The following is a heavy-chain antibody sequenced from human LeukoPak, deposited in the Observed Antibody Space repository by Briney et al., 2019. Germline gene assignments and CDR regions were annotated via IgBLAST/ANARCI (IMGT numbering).Heavy chain of an antibody. CDR2: IIHSGSS. CDR3: ARGSPGY. J-gene: IGHJ4*02. V-gene: IGHV4-34*01. CDR1: GGSFSDYS. Sequence: SETLSLTCAVYGGSFSDYSWTWIRQSPGKALEWIGEIIHSGSSHYNPSLKSRVTISVDTSKNQFSLKLTSVTGADTAVYFCARGSPGYWGQGTLVTVSS.